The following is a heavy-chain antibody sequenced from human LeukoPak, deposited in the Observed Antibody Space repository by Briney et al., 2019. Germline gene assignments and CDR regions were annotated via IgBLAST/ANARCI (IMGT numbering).Heavy chain of an antibody. CDR2: IYYSGST. J-gene: IGHJ4*02. CDR3: AREGAAAGVFDY. Sequence: PSQTLSLTCTVSGGSISSGGYYWSWIRQHPGKGLEWIGYIYYSGSTYYNPSLKSRVLISVDTSKTQFSLKLSSVTAADTAVYYCAREGAAAGVFDYWGQGTLVTVSS. V-gene: IGHV4-31*03. D-gene: IGHD6-13*01. CDR1: GGSISSGGYY.